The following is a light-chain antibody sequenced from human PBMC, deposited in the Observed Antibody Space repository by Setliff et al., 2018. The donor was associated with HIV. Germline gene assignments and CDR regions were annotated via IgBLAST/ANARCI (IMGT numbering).Light chain of an antibody. CDR1: SSDVGTYNL. V-gene: IGLV2-23*02. CDR2: EVS. Sequence: ALAQPASVSGSPGQSITISCTGTSSDVGTYNLVSWYQQYPGKVPKLVIFEVSKRPSGVSHRFSGSKSGNTASLTMSGLQAEDEADYYCCSYAGSSSYVFGTGTKVTVL. CDR3: CSYAGSSSYV. J-gene: IGLJ1*01.